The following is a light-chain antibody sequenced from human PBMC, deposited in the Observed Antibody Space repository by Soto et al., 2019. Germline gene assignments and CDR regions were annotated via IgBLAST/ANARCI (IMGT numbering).Light chain of an antibody. V-gene: IGLV2-8*01. CDR1: RNDVGDYNY. CDR2: QIT. J-gene: IGLJ3*02. Sequence: QSALTQPPSASGSPGQSLTISCTGTRNDVGDYNYVSWYQQHPGKAPKLIIYQITKRPSGVPDRFSGSKSGNTASLTVSGLQAEDEADYYCSSYAGNNNLVFGGGTKLTVL. CDR3: SSYAGNNNLV.